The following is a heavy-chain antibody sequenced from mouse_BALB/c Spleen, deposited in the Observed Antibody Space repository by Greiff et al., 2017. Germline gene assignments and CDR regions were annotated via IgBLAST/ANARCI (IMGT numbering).Heavy chain of an antibody. V-gene: IGHV1S56*01. CDR2: IYPGNVNT. CDR1: GYTFTSYY. J-gene: IGHJ4*01. Sequence: QVQLQQSGPELVKPGASVRISCKASGYTFTSYYIHWVKQRPGQGLEWIGWIYPGNVNTKYNEKFKGKATLTADKSSSTAYMQLSSLTSEDSAVYFCARYGNYDYYAMDYWGQGTSVTVSS. D-gene: IGHD2-1*01. CDR3: ARYGNYDYYAMDY.